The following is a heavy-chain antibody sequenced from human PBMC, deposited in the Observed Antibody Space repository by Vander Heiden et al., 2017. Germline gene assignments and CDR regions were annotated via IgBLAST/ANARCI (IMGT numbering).Heavy chain of an antibody. CDR3: ATTDSGYFEY. CDR2: IDGSGRRT. V-gene: IGHV3-23*01. Sequence: EVQLLESGGGLVQPGGSLRPSCAASGFTFSTYAMSCVRQAPGKWLAWVSVIDGSGRRTYNADSVKGRFSISRDNSKNTLYLQMNSLRADDTAVYYCATTDSGYFEYWGQGTLVTVSS. J-gene: IGHJ4*02. D-gene: IGHD3-22*01. CDR1: GFTFSTYA.